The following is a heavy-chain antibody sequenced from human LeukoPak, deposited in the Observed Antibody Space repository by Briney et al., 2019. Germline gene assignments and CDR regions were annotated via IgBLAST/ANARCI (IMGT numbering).Heavy chain of an antibody. CDR2: LSGSGGST. D-gene: IGHD6-19*01. J-gene: IGHJ4*02. V-gene: IGHV3-23*01. Sequence: GGSLRLSCAASGFTFSSYGMSWVRQAPGKGLEWVSTLSGSGGSTYYADSVKGRFTISRDNSKNTLYLQMNSLRAEDTAVYYCAKDTYRAVAGTSPDYWGQGTLVTVSS. CDR1: GFTFSSYG. CDR3: AKDTYRAVAGTSPDY.